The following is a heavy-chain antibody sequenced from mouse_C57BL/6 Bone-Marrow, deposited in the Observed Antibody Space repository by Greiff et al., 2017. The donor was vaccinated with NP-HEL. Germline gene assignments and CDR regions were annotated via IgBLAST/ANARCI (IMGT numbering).Heavy chain of an antibody. Sequence: EVQLQQSGPELVKPGASVKIPCKASGYTFTDYNMDWVKQSHGKSLEWIGDINPNNGGTIYNQKFKGKATLTVDKSSSTAYMELRSLTSEDTAVYYGAISGGYDYDGRFAYWGQGTLVTVSA. CDR2: INPNNGGT. D-gene: IGHD2-4*01. CDR1: GYTFTDYN. CDR3: AISGGYDYDGRFAY. V-gene: IGHV1-18*01. J-gene: IGHJ3*01.